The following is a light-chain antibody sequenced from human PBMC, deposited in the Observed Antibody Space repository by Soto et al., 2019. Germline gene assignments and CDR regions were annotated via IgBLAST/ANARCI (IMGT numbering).Light chain of an antibody. Sequence: EIVITQSPATLSVSPGERGILFCRASQSVSINLAWYKQTPGQAPRFISHGASSRATGIPARFSGSGSGTEFTLTISRLEPEDFEVYYCQQYGGSPRTFGQGTKVDIK. V-gene: IGKV3-15*01. CDR2: GAS. CDR1: QSVSIN. CDR3: QQYGGSPRT. J-gene: IGKJ1*01.